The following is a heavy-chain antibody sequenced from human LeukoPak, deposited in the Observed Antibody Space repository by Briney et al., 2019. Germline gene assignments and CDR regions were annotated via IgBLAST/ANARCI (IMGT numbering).Heavy chain of an antibody. J-gene: IGHJ6*02. CDR1: GGSFSGYY. Sequence: SETLSLTCAVYGGSFSGYYWSWIRQPPGKGLEWIGEINHSGSTNYNPSLKSRVTISVDTSKNQFSLKLSSVTAADTAVYYCARGYCSGGSCYSQRRYYYYGMDVWGQGTTVTVSS. D-gene: IGHD2-15*01. CDR3: ARGYCSGGSCYSQRRYYYYGMDV. V-gene: IGHV4-34*01. CDR2: INHSGST.